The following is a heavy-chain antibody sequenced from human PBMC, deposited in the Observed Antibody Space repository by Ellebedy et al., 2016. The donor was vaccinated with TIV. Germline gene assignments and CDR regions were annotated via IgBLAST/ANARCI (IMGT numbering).Heavy chain of an antibody. CDR3: ARDPGTTIFGAYYYGMDV. D-gene: IGHD3-3*01. CDR2: IIPIFGTA. J-gene: IGHJ6*02. Sequence: SVKVSXXASGGTFSSYAISWVRQAPGQGLEWMGGIIPIFGTANYAQKFQGRVTITADKSTSTAYMELSSLRSEDTAVYYCARDPGTTIFGAYYYGMDVWGQGTTVTVSS. V-gene: IGHV1-69*06. CDR1: GGTFSSYA.